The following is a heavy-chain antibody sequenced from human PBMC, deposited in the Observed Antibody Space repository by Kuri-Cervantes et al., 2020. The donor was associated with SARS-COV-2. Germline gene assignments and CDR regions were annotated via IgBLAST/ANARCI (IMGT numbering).Heavy chain of an antibody. J-gene: IGHJ5*02. V-gene: IGHV1-46*01. CDR1: GYTFTSYY. Sequence: ASVKVSCKASGYTFTSYYMHWVRQAPGQGLEWMGIINPSGGSTSYAQKFQGRVTMTRDTSTSTVYMELSSLRPEDTAVYYCARGSYYDILTGYYWFDPWGQGTLVTVSS. D-gene: IGHD3-9*01. CDR3: ARGSYYDILTGYYWFDP. CDR2: INPSGGST.